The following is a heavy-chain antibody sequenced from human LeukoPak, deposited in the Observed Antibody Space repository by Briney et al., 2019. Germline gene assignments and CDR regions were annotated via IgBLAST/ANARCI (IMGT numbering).Heavy chain of an antibody. D-gene: IGHD3-22*01. V-gene: IGHV3-7*01. CDR1: GFTFSSYL. CDR2: INQDGSEK. Sequence: PGGSLRLSCAASGFTFSSYLMSWVRQAPGKGLEGVANINQDGSEKFYVDSVKGRFTISRDNAKNSLYLQMNSLRAEDTAVYYCARDLGDTSGYYFDYWGQGTLVTVSS. CDR3: ARDLGDTSGYYFDY. J-gene: IGHJ4*02.